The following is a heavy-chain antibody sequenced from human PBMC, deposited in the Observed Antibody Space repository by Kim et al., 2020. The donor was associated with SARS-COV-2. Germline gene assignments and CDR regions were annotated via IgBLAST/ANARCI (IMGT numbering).Heavy chain of an antibody. V-gene: IGHV5-51*01. CDR3: ARRTGLVDIVATLDY. CDR2: IYPGDSDT. J-gene: IGHJ4*02. Sequence: GESLKISCKGSGYSFTSYWIGWVRQMPGKGLEWMGIIYPGDSDTRYSPSFQGQVTISADKSISTAYLQWSSLKASDTAMYYCARRTGLVDIVATLDYWGQGTLVTVSS. D-gene: IGHD5-12*01. CDR1: GYSFTSYW.